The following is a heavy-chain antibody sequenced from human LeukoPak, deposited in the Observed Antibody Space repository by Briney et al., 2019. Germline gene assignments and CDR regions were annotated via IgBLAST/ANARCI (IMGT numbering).Heavy chain of an antibody. J-gene: IGHJ4*02. CDR3: ARVCSGGSCYSNAIDY. Sequence: VASVKASCKASGYTFTGYYMHWVRQAPGQGLEWMGWINPNSGGTNYAQKFQGRVTMTRDTSISTAYMELSRLRSDDTAVYYCARVCSGGSCYSNAIDYWGQGTLVTVSS. V-gene: IGHV1-2*02. CDR2: INPNSGGT. D-gene: IGHD2-15*01. CDR1: GYTFTGYY.